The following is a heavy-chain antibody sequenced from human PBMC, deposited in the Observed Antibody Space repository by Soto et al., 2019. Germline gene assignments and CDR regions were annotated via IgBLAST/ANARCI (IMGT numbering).Heavy chain of an antibody. CDR2: IDPSYSYT. Sequence: GETLKISCNVSRYSFTSYWIMWVPQIPGKGLEWMGRIDPSYSYTNYSPSFQGHVTISADKSISTAYLQWSGLKASDTAMYYCARRIGDGPIELGYWGQGTLVTVSS. CDR3: ARRIGDGPIELGY. CDR1: RYSFTSYW. V-gene: IGHV5-10-1*01. D-gene: IGHD3-3*01. J-gene: IGHJ4*02.